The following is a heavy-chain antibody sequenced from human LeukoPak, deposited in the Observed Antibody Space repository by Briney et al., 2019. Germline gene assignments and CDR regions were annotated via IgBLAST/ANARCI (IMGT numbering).Heavy chain of an antibody. D-gene: IGHD2-15*01. CDR2: FYSGGGI. CDR3: ARDIGSLNDY. CDR1: GFTVSSNY. V-gene: IGHV3-53*01. J-gene: IGHJ4*02. Sequence: GGFLRLSCVASGFTVSSNYMSWVRQAPGKGLEWVSVFYSGGGIYYADSVKGRFTISRDNSKNTLYLQMNSLRAEDTAVYYCARDIGSLNDYWGQGTLVTVSS.